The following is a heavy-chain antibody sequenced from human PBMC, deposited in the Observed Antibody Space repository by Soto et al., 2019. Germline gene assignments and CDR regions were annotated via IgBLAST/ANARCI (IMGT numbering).Heavy chain of an antibody. V-gene: IGHV1-46*03. J-gene: IGHJ6*02. CDR1: GYTFTSYY. CDR3: ARELLGVCFPYYYSMDV. Sequence: QVQLVQSGAEVKKPGASVKVSCKASGYTFTSYYMHWVRRAPGHGREWMGIINPSGGSTSYAQKYLCGDTMTSDTATRTVDMELVSLRSEDTAVYYCARELLGVCFPYYYSMDVWGRGTTVTVSS. CDR2: INPSGGST. D-gene: IGHD2-21*01.